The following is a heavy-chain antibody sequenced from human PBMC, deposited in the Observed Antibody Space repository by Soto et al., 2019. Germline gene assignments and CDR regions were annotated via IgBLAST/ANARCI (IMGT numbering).Heavy chain of an antibody. CDR2: IFYSGSA. V-gene: IGHV4-59*08. Sequence: PSETLSLTCTVSGGSMSTYYWSWVRQPPGKGLEWIGYIFYSGSANYNTTLKCRVTISVDTSKNQFSLKMTSVTAADTAVFYCSSSVTPFYYHYGLDVWGRGTTVTVSS. CDR1: GGSMSTYY. CDR3: SSSVTPFYYHYGLDV. J-gene: IGHJ6*02. D-gene: IGHD2-21*02.